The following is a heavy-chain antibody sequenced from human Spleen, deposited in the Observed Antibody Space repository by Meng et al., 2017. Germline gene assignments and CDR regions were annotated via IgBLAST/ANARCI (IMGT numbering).Heavy chain of an antibody. CDR3: ARRFYTGIDY. V-gene: IGHV3-23*01. CDR1: GFIFSSYG. Sequence: EVQLLESGGGLVQPGGSLILSCAASGFIFSSYGMSWVRQAPGKGLEWVSGISGNGGTTYYADSVKGRFTISRDNSKNSMFLQMSTLRVEDTAVYYCARRFYTGIDYWGRGTLVTVSS. D-gene: IGHD7-27*01. CDR2: ISGNGGTT. J-gene: IGHJ4*02.